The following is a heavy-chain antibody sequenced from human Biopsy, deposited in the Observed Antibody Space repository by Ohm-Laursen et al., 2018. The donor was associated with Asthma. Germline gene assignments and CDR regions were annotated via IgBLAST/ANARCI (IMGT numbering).Heavy chain of an antibody. V-gene: IGHV1-69*01. CDR2: LIPVLGTP. CDR1: GDSFSNYA. Sequence: SSVKVSCKASGDSFSNYAISWVRQAPGQGPEWMGGLIPVLGTPDHAQMFEGRVTITADESTSTAYMELSSLSSEDTSVYYCARGYSGSDRIVYYYSGLEVWGQGTTVTVSS. D-gene: IGHD5-12*01. J-gene: IGHJ6*02. CDR3: ARGYSGSDRIVYYYSGLEV.